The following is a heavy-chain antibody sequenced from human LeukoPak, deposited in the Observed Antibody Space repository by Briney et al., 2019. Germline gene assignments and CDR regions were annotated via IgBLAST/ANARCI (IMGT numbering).Heavy chain of an antibody. V-gene: IGHV3-48*03. Sequence: GGSLRLSCAVSGFTFSSYEMNWVRQAPGKGLEWVSYISSSGSIIYYADSVKGRFTISRDNAKNSLYLQMNSLRAEDTAVYYCARGGYCSGGNCYATLYDFWGQGTRVTVSS. CDR1: GFTFSSYE. D-gene: IGHD2-15*01. CDR2: ISSSGSII. CDR3: ARGGYCSGGNCYATLYDF. J-gene: IGHJ4*02.